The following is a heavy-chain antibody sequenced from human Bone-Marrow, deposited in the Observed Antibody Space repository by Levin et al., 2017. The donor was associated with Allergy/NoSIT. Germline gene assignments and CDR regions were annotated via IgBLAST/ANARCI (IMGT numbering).Heavy chain of an antibody. V-gene: IGHV3-30-3*01. CDR1: GFTFNTYI. Sequence: GESLKISCAASGFTFNTYIFHWVRQAPGKGLEWVAVISYDGVNKNYADSVKGRLTISRDNSENTVYLQMNSLRAEDTAVYYCARDQIQRWANVGTYDIWGQGTMVTVSS. CDR2: ISYDGVNK. CDR3: ARDQIQRWANVGTYDI. D-gene: IGHD5-18*01. J-gene: IGHJ3*02.